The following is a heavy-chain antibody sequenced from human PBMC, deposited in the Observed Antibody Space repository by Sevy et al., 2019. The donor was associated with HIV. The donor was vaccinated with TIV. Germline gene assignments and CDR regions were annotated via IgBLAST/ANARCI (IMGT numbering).Heavy chain of an antibody. D-gene: IGHD6-13*01. CDR3: AKHYIHDIADGWYFDL. J-gene: IGHJ2*01. Sequence: GGSLRLSCVVSGISFTTSGMHWVRQAPGKGLEWVAVISYHGRDKFYAESVKGRSTISRDNSKNMLYLQMNSLRAEDTAVYYCAKHYIHDIADGWYFDLWGRGTLVTVSS. CDR1: GISFTTSG. CDR2: ISYHGRDK. V-gene: IGHV3-30*18.